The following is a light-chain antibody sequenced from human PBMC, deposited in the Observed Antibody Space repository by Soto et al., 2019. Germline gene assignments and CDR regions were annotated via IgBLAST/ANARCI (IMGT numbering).Light chain of an antibody. CDR1: SSDVGSYNL. CDR2: EGS. Sequence: QSALTQPASVSGSPGQSITISCTGTSSDVGSYNLVSWYQQHPGKAPKLMIYEGSKRPSGVSNRFSGSKSGNTASLTISGLQAEVEADYYCCSYAGSSTYVVFGGGTTLTVL. J-gene: IGLJ2*01. CDR3: CSYAGSSTYVV. V-gene: IGLV2-23*01.